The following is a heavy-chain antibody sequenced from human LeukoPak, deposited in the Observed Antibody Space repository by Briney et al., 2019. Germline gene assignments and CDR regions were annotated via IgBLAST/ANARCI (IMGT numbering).Heavy chain of an antibody. Sequence: SETLSLTCTVSGGSISSYYWSWIRQPPGKGLEWIGYIYYSGSTNYNPSLKSRVTISVDTSKNQFSLKLSSVTAADTAVYYCARTYYYYYYMDVWGKGTTVTISS. CDR2: IYYSGST. J-gene: IGHJ6*03. CDR1: GGSISSYY. CDR3: ARTYYYYYYMDV. V-gene: IGHV4-59*08.